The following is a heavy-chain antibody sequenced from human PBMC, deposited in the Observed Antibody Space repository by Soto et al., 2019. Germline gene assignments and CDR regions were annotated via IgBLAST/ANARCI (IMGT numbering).Heavy chain of an antibody. Sequence: QVQLVQSGAEVKKPGASVKVSCKASGYTFTSYGISWVRQAPGQGLEWMGWISAYNGNTNYAQKFQGRVTMTRDTSISTAYMELSRAASDDTAVYYCARDLTGDPNYWGQGTLVTVSS. CDR2: ISAYNGNT. CDR1: GYTFTSYG. D-gene: IGHD7-27*01. J-gene: IGHJ4*02. V-gene: IGHV1-18*04. CDR3: ARDLTGDPNY.